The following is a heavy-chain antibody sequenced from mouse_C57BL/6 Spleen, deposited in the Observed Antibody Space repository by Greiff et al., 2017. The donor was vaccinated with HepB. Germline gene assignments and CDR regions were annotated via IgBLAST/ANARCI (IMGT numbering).Heavy chain of an antibody. J-gene: IGHJ2*01. Sequence: QVQLQQSGPELVKPGASVKISCKASGYAFSSSWMNWVKQRPGKGLEWIGRIYPGDGATNYNGKFKGKATLTADKSSSTAYMQLSSLTSEDSAVYFCARRDYYGHFDYWGQGTTLTVSS. V-gene: IGHV1-82*01. CDR2: IYPGDGAT. CDR1: GYAFSSSW. D-gene: IGHD1-1*01. CDR3: ARRDYYGHFDY.